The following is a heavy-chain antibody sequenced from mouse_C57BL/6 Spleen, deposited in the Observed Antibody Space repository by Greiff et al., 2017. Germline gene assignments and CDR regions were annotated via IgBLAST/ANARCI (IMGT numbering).Heavy chain of an antibody. J-gene: IGHJ4*01. CDR3: ARSGSSSYYYAMDD. D-gene: IGHD1-1*01. Sequence: VKLQQPGAELVKPGASVKLSCKASGYTFTSYWMHWVKQRPGQGLEWIGMIHPNSGSTNYNEKFKSKATLTVDKSSSTAYMQLSSLTSEDSAVYYCARSGSSSYYYAMDDWGQGTSVTVSS. V-gene: IGHV1-64*01. CDR1: GYTFTSYW. CDR2: IHPNSGST.